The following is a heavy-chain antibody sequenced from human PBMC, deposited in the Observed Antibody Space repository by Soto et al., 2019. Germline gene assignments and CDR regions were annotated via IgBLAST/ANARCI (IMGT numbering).Heavy chain of an antibody. CDR1: GGTLSNYA. D-gene: IGHD4-17*01. Sequence: QVQLVQSGAEVKKPGSSVKVSCKASGGTLSNYAFTWVRQAPGQGLEWMGGIIPIFNTPNYAQKFQGRVTTTAEESTSTAYMEVNSLRSEDTAAYYCARVRPTDYVGNYNNGMDVWGQGTTVTVSS. CDR3: ARVRPTDYVGNYNNGMDV. J-gene: IGHJ6*02. V-gene: IGHV1-69*01. CDR2: IIPIFNTP.